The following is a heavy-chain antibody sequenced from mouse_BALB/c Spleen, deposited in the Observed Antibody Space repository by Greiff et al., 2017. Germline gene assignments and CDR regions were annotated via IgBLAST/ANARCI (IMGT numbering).Heavy chain of an antibody. CDR2: IYPGNVNT. CDR1: GYTFTSYY. Sequence: QVHVKQSGPELVKPGASVRISCKASGYTFTSYYIHWVKQRPGQGLEWIGWIYPGNVNTKYNEKFKGKATLTADKSSSTAYMQLSSLTSEDSAVYFCARGGNYVAMDDWGKGTSVTVSS. J-gene: IGHJ4*01. CDR3: ARGGNYVAMDD. D-gene: IGHD2-1*01. V-gene: IGHV1S56*01.